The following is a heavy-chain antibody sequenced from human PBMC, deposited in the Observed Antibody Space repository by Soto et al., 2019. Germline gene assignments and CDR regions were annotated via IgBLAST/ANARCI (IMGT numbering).Heavy chain of an antibody. CDR2: ISYDGSNK. CDR1: GFTFSNYD. Sequence: PGGSLRLSCAASGFTFSNYDMHWVRQAPGKGLEWVAVISYDGSNKYYADSVRGRFPISRDNSKNTLYLQMNSLRADDTAVYYCAKAAATYYCSGGYCYNYYFDSWGQGTLVTVSS. CDR3: AKAAATYYCSGGYCYNYYFDS. V-gene: IGHV3-30*18. D-gene: IGHD2-15*01. J-gene: IGHJ4*02.